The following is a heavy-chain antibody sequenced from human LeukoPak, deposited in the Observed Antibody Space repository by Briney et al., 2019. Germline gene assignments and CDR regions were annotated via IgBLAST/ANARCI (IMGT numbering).Heavy chain of an antibody. CDR3: ARSPRYYGRDY. V-gene: IGHV4-4*07. CDR1: GGSISSYY. J-gene: IGHJ4*02. D-gene: IGHD2/OR15-2a*01. CDR2: IYSTGST. Sequence: SETLSLTCTVSGGSISSYYWSWIRQPAGKGLEWIGRIYSTGSTNYNPSLKSRVTMSVDTSKNQFSLRLRSVTAADTAVYYCARSPRYYGRDYWGQGTLVTVSS.